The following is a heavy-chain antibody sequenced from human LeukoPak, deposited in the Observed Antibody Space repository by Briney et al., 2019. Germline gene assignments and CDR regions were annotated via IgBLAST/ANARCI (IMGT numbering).Heavy chain of an antibody. J-gene: IGHJ6*02. Sequence: GALRLSCAASGFTFSSYSMNWVRQAPGKGLEWVSSISSSSSYIYYADSVKGRFTISRDNAKNSLYLQMNSLRAEDTAVYYCARDQIVVVPAAIWIGDYYYGMDVWGQGTTVTVSS. CDR3: ARDQIVVVPAAIWIGDYYYGMDV. CDR1: GFTFSSYS. D-gene: IGHD2-2*01. V-gene: IGHV3-21*01. CDR2: ISSSSSYI.